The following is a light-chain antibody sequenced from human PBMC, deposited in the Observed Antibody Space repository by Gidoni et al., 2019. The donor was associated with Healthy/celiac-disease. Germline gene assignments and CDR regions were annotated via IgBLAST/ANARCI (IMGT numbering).Light chain of an antibody. J-gene: IGKJ4*01. V-gene: IGKV4-1*01. CDR2: WAS. CDR3: QSRLT. CDR1: QSVLSSSNKKNY. Sequence: DIVMTQSPDSLAVSLGERATINCKSSQSVLSSSNKKNYLNWYQQKAGQPPKLLFYWASTRESGVPDRFSGGGSGTDFTLTISSLQAEDVAVYYCQSRLTFGGGTKVEIK.